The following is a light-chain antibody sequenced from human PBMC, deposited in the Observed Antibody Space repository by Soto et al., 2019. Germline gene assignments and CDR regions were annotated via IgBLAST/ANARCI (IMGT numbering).Light chain of an antibody. CDR3: AAWDDNLNGPL. Sequence: QSVLTQPPSLSGTPGQRVTISCSGSNSNIGRYSVNWYQHFPGTAPKILIYSDDERSSGVPDRFSRSKSGTSGSLSISGLQSEDEAEYYCAAWDDNLNGPLFGGGTKLTVL. CDR1: NSNIGRYS. CDR2: SDD. J-gene: IGLJ3*02. V-gene: IGLV1-44*01.